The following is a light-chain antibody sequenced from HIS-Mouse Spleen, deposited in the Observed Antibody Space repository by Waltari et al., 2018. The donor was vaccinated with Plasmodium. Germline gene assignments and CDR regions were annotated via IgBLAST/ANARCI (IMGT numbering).Light chain of an antibody. Sequence: SYELTQPSSVSVSPGQTARITCSGDVLAKKYARWFQQKPGQAPVLVIYKDSERPSGLPERFSGASSGTTVTLTSSGAQVEDEADYYCYSAADNNRVFGGGTKLTVL. CDR3: YSAADNNRV. V-gene: IGLV3-27*01. CDR2: KDS. CDR1: VLAKKY. J-gene: IGLJ3*02.